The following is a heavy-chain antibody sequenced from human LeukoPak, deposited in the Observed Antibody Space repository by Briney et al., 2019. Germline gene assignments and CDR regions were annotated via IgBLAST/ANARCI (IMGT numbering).Heavy chain of an antibody. V-gene: IGHV4-59*01. CDR3: ARDFFPRQDYGDYLSSYDY. CDR1: GGSISSYY. J-gene: IGHJ4*02. Sequence: SETPSLTCTVSGGSISSYYWSWIRQPPGKGLEWIGYIYYSGSTNYNPSLKSRVTISVDTSKNQFSLKLSSVTAADTAVYYCARDFFPRQDYGDYLSSYDYWGQGTLVTVSS. D-gene: IGHD4-17*01. CDR2: IYYSGST.